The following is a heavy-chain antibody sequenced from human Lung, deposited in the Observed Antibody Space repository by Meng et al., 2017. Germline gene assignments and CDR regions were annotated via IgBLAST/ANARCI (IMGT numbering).Heavy chain of an antibody. Sequence: QVQLVQSGAEVKKPGASVRLSCKASGYTFTNYDINWVRQATGQGLQWMGWMNPNSGNTGYAQKFQGRVTMTRNTSISTAYMELSSLRSEDTAVYYCATRNDGYDFDYWGQGTLVTVSS. CDR3: ATRNDGYDFDY. J-gene: IGHJ4*02. D-gene: IGHD1-1*01. CDR1: GYTFTNYD. V-gene: IGHV1-8*01. CDR2: MNPNSGNT.